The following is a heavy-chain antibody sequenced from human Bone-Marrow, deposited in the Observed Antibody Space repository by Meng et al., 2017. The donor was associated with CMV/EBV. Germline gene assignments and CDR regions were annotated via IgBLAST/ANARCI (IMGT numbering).Heavy chain of an antibody. CDR3: AKDRAGAARPKGPCDY. CDR2: ISSSSSYI. D-gene: IGHD6-6*01. V-gene: IGHV3-21*04. J-gene: IGHJ4*02. CDR1: GFTFSSYS. Sequence: GESLKISCAASGFTFSSYSMNWVRQAPGKGLEWVSSISSSSSYIYYADSVKGRFTISRDNAKNSLYLQMNSLRAEDTAVYYCAKDRAGAARPKGPCDYWGQGNLVNVAS.